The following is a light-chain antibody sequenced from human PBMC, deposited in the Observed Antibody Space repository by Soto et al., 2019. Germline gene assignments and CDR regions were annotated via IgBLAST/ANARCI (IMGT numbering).Light chain of an antibody. CDR3: QQSLGIPYT. CDR2: AAS. J-gene: IGKJ2*01. Sequence: DIQMTQSPSSLSASVGDRVTITCRASQTISTYLNWCQQKPGKAPKLLIYAASTLQSGVPSRFSGSGSGTDFTLTINSLQPEDFATYYCQQSLGIPYTFGQGTKLEIQ. V-gene: IGKV1-39*01. CDR1: QTISTY.